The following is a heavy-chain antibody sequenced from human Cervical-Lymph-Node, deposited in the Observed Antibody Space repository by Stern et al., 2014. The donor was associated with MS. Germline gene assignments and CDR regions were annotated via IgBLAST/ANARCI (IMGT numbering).Heavy chain of an antibody. CDR3: ARRLYYYAPFDP. D-gene: IGHD3-10*01. CDR1: GYSFTSYW. Sequence: EVQLLESGAEAKKPGESLKISCKGSGYSFTSYWIGWVRQMPGKGLEWMGIIYPGDSDTRYSPSFQGQVTISADKSISNAYLQGSSLKASDTAMYYCARRLYYYAPFDPWGQGTLVTVSS. V-gene: IGHV5-51*01. J-gene: IGHJ5*02. CDR2: IYPGDSDT.